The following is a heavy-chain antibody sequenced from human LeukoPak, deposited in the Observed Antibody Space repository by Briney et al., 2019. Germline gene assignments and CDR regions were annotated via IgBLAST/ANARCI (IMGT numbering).Heavy chain of an antibody. D-gene: IGHD2-8*01. CDR2: FDPEDGET. Sequence: ASVKVSCKVSGYTLTELSMHWVRQAPGKGLEWMGGFDPEDGETIYAQKFQGRVTMTRDMSTSTVYMELSSLRSEDTAVYYCARVREVGVFDSWGQGTLVTVSS. CDR3: ARVREVGVFDS. CDR1: GYTLTELS. J-gene: IGHJ4*02. V-gene: IGHV1-24*01.